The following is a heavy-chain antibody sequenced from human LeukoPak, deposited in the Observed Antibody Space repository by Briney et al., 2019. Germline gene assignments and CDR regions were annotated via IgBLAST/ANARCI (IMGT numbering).Heavy chain of an antibody. Sequence: GASVKVSCKASGYTFTSYYMHWVRQAPGQGLEWMGWINPKSGGTNYAQKFQGRVTMTRDTSISAAYMEVSRPRYDDTAVYFCAREGAAATTDYWGQGTLVTVSS. CDR3: AREGAAATTDY. CDR1: GYTFTSYY. D-gene: IGHD6-13*01. V-gene: IGHV1-2*02. CDR2: INPKSGGT. J-gene: IGHJ4*02.